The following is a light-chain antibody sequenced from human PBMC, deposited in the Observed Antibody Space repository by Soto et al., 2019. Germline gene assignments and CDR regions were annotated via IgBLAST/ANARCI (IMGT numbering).Light chain of an antibody. CDR1: SSNIGAGYG. CDR2: TNN. Sequence: QSVLTQPPSVSGAPGQRVTISCTGSSSNIGAGYGVHWYQQLPGTAPKLLIYTNNNRPSGVPDRFSGSKSGTSASLAITGLLADDEADYYCQSYDSSLSGWVFGGGNKVTVL. V-gene: IGLV1-40*01. CDR3: QSYDSSLSGWV. J-gene: IGLJ3*02.